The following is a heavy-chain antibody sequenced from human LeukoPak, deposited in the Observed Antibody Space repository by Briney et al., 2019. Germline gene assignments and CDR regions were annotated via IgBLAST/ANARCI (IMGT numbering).Heavy chain of an antibody. Sequence: SETLSLTCTVSGGSISSYYWSWIRQPPGKGLEWIGYIYYSGSTNYNPSLKSRVTISVDTSKNQFSLKLSSVTAADTAVYYCARGNRFYDILTGYYGSNYFDYWGQGTLVTVSS. J-gene: IGHJ4*02. CDR1: GGSISSYY. D-gene: IGHD3-9*01. V-gene: IGHV4-59*01. CDR3: ARGNRFYDILTGYYGSNYFDY. CDR2: IYYSGST.